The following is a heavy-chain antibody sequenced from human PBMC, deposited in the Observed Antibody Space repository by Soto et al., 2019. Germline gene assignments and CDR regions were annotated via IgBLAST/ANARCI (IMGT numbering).Heavy chain of an antibody. CDR1: GFTFSSYS. J-gene: IGHJ4*02. V-gene: IGHV3-21*01. D-gene: IGHD4-17*01. Sequence: EVQLVESGGGLVKPGGPLRLSCAASGFTFSSYSMNWVRQAPGKGLEWVSSISSSSSYIYYADSVKGRFTISRDNAKNSLYLQMNSLRAEDTAVYYCARWGPDGELYFDYWGQGTLVTVSS. CDR2: ISSSSSYI. CDR3: ARWGPDGELYFDY.